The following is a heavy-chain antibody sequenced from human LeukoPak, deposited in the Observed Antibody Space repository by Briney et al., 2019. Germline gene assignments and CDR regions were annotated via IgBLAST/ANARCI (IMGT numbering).Heavy chain of an antibody. Sequence: GGSQRLSCAASGFTFSSYTMNWVRQAPGKGLEWVSSISSSSSYIYYADSVKGRFTISRDNAKNSLYLQMNSLRAEDTAVYYCAREHTGFSMIVVARRDYYYMDVWGKGTTVTVSS. CDR3: AREHTGFSMIVVARRDYYYMDV. CDR1: GFTFSSYT. D-gene: IGHD3-22*01. V-gene: IGHV3-21*01. CDR2: ISSSSSYI. J-gene: IGHJ6*03.